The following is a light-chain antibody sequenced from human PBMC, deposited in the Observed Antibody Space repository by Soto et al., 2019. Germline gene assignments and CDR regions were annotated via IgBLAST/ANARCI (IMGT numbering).Light chain of an antibody. CDR2: GAS. J-gene: IGKJ2*01. CDR3: HQFGSSSGYT. Sequence: EIVLTQSPGTLSLSPGERATLSCRASQSVSSNYLAWFQQKPGQAPRLLIYGASSRATGIPDRFSGSGSGTDFTLTISRLEPEDFAVYYCHQFGSSSGYTFGQGTKLEIK. V-gene: IGKV3-20*01. CDR1: QSVSSNY.